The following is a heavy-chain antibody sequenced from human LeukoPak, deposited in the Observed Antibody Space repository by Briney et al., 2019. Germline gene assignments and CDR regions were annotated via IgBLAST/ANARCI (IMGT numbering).Heavy chain of an antibody. CDR1: GGSISSSSYY. V-gene: IGHV4-39*07. J-gene: IGHJ4*02. CDR2: IYYSGSA. Sequence: PSETLSLTCTVSGGSISSSSYYWGWIRQPPGKGLEWIGSIYYSGSAYYNPSLKSRVTISVDTSKNQFSLKLTSVTAADTAVYSCARDRGGAFDYWGQGTLVTVSS. CDR3: ARDRGGAFDY. D-gene: IGHD2-21*01.